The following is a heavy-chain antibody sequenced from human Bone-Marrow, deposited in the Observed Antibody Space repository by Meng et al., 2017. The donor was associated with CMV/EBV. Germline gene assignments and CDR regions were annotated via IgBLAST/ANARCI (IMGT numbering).Heavy chain of an antibody. CDR1: GFTFSSYA. CDR3: ARGYCSSTSCYFWVDV. Sequence: GESLKISCAASGFTFSSYAMSWVRQAPGKGLEWVSAISGSGGSTYYADSVKGRFTISRDNSKNTLYLQMNSLRAEDTAVYYCARGYCSSTSCYFWVDVWGQGTTVTVSS. V-gene: IGHV3-23*01. J-gene: IGHJ6*02. CDR2: ISGSGGST. D-gene: IGHD2-2*01.